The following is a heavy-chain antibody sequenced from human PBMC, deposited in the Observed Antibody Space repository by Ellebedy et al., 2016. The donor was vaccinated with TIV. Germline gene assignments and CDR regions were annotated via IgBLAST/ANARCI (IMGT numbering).Heavy chain of an antibody. D-gene: IGHD4-17*01. CDR2: ISAYNGNT. CDR3: AKAPKYPTASYGMDV. CDR1: GYTFTSYG. V-gene: IGHV1-18*01. J-gene: IGHJ6*02. Sequence: ASVKVSCXASGYTFTSYGISWVRQAPGQGLEWMGWISAYNGNTNYAQKLQGRVTMTTDTSTSTAYMELRSLRSDDTAVYYCAKAPKYPTASYGMDVWGQGTTVTVSS.